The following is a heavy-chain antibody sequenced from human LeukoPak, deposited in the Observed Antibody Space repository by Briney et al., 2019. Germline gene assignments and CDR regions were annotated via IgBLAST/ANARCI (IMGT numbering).Heavy chain of an antibody. CDR3: ARAEQYYDILTAYSFYAMDV. V-gene: IGHV3-7*01. D-gene: IGHD3-9*01. Sequence: GGSLRLSCAASGFTFSSYWMSWVRQAPGKGLEWVANIKQDGSEKYYVDSVKGRFTISRGNAKNSLYLQMNSLRAEDTAVYYCARAEQYYDILTAYSFYAMDVWGQGTTVTVSS. CDR1: GFTFSSYW. CDR2: IKQDGSEK. J-gene: IGHJ6*02.